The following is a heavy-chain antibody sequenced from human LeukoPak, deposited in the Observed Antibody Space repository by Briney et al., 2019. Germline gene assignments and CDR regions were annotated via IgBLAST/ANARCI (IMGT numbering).Heavy chain of an antibody. D-gene: IGHD3-10*01. CDR2: IRSKAYGGTT. CDR3: TRCAPLLWFGGPQFY. CDR1: GFTFGDYA. J-gene: IGHJ4*02. V-gene: IGHV3-49*03. Sequence: GGSLRLSCKASGFTFGDYAMSWFRQAPGKGLEWVGFIRSKAYGGTTEYAASVKGRFTISRDDSKSIAYLQMNSLKTEDTAVYYCTRCAPLLWFGGPQFYWGQGTLVTVSS.